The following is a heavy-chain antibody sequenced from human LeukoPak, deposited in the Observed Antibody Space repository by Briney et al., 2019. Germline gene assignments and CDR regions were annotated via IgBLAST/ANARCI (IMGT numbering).Heavy chain of an antibody. CDR3: ARLWGGLTMSRFLDS. Sequence: GGSLRLSCAASGSTFSSYSMNCVRQAPGKGLEWVSSISSSSSYIYYADSVKGRFTISRDNAEKSLYLHMNSLRADDSAVYFCARLWGGLTMSRFLDSWGQGTPVTVSS. D-gene: IGHD3-16*01. V-gene: IGHV3-21*04. CDR2: ISSSSSYI. CDR1: GSTFSSYS. J-gene: IGHJ1*01.